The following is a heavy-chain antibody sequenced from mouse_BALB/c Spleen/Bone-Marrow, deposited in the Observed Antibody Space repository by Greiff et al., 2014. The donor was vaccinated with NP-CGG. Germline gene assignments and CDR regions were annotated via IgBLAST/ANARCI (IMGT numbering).Heavy chain of an antibody. Sequence: EVQLVESGTVLARPGASVKMSCKASGYSFASYWMHWVKQRPGQGLECIGAIYPGNSDTTYNQQFKGKAKLTAVTSASTVYMELSSLTNEDSAVYYCTRLGHHYGYIFDYWGQGTTLTVSS. CDR2: IYPGNSDT. J-gene: IGHJ2*01. D-gene: IGHD1-2*01. CDR3: TRLGHHYGYIFDY. CDR1: GYSFASYW. V-gene: IGHV1-5*01.